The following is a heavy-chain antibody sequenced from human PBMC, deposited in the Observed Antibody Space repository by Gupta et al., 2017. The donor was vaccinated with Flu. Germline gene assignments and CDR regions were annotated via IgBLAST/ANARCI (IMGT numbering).Heavy chain of an antibody. CDR2: VGYSGNT. D-gene: IGHD2/OR15-2a*01. J-gene: IGHJ4*02. CDR1: GGSISDTSYY. V-gene: IGHV4-39*01. CDR3: ARRITYGKTFDY. Sequence: QLQLQESGPGLVKPSETLSLICTVSGGSISDTSYYCGWIRQPPGKGLEWIGNVGYSGNTFYNPSLKSRVTISVDTSKNQFSLKLSSVTAADTAVYYCARRITYGKTFDYWGQGSLVTVSS.